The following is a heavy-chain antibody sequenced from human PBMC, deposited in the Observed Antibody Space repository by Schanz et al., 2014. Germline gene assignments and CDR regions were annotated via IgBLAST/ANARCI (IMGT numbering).Heavy chain of an antibody. CDR3: ARGGFFDSTSFDS. Sequence: QVQLVQSGAEVKKPGASVKVSCKVSGSIFSKLLMHWVRQGPAKGLEWMGIINPSGGSTSYAQKFQGRVTMTRDTSTSTVYMELSSLRSEDTAVYYCARGGFFDSTSFDSWGQGTLVTVSS. CDR1: GSIFSKLL. CDR2: INPSGGST. D-gene: IGHD2-2*01. V-gene: IGHV1-46*03. J-gene: IGHJ4*02.